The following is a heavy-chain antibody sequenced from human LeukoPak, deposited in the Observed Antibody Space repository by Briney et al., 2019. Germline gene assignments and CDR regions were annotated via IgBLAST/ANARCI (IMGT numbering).Heavy chain of an antibody. D-gene: IGHD1-26*01. Sequence: SETLSLTCTVSGGSISSYYWSWIRQPPGKGLERIGYIYYSGSTNYNPSLKSRVTISVDTSKNQFSLKLSSVTAADTAVYYCARMKVGATSWFDPWGQGTLVTVSS. CDR1: GGSISSYY. CDR3: ARMKVGATSWFDP. V-gene: IGHV4-59*01. CDR2: IYYSGST. J-gene: IGHJ5*02.